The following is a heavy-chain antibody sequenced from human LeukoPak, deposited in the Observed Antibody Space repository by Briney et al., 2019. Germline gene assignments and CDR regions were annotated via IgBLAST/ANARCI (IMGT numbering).Heavy chain of an antibody. V-gene: IGHV4-4*02. CDR3: AREAAYSSGWYNGMDV. J-gene: IGHJ6*02. CDR1: GGSISSSNW. Sequence: SETLSLTCAVSGGSISSSNWWSWVRQPPGKGLEWIGEIYHSGSTNYNPSLKSRVTISVDTSKNQFSLKLTSVTAADTAVYYCAREAAYSSGWYNGMDVWGQGTTVTVSS. D-gene: IGHD6-19*01. CDR2: IYHSGST.